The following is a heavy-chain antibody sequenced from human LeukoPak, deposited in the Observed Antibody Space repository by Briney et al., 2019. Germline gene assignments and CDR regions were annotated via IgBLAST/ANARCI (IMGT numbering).Heavy chain of an antibody. CDR2: IYYSGST. Sequence: SETLSLTCTVSGGSISSYFWSWIRQPPGKGLEWIGYIYYSGSTNYNPSLKSRVTISVDTSKNQFSLKLTSVTAADTAVYYCARTTEGGYTYGYFYYYYMDVWGKGTTVTISS. V-gene: IGHV4-59*01. CDR1: GGSISSYF. CDR3: ARTTEGGYTYGYFYYYYMDV. J-gene: IGHJ6*03. D-gene: IGHD5-18*01.